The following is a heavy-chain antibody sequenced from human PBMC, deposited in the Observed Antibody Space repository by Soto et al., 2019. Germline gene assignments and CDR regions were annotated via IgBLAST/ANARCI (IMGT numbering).Heavy chain of an antibody. Sequence: SETLSLTCTVSGGFIWGWIRQSPDKGLEWIGYIYNSGRYNYNPSLESRLTISIDTSKNQFSLRLASVTAADTAVYYCARTLPNRQLFDSCSQGTVVPVSS. CDR3: ARTLPNRQLFDS. J-gene: IGHJ4*02. D-gene: IGHD1-1*01. CDR2: IYNSGRY. CDR1: GGFI. V-gene: IGHV4-59*01.